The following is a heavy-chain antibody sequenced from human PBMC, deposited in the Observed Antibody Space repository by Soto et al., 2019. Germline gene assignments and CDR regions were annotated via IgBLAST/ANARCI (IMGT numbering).Heavy chain of an antibody. CDR3: ARANSSGWYYYYYGMDV. CDR1: GGTFSSYA. Sequence: QVQLVQSGAEVKKPGSSVKVSCKASGGTFSSYAISWVRQAPGQGLEWMGGIIPIFGTANYAQKFQGRVTITADESTSTGYMELSSLRSEDTAVYYCARANSSGWYYYYYGMDVWGQGTTVTVSS. CDR2: IIPIFGTA. D-gene: IGHD6-19*01. J-gene: IGHJ6*02. V-gene: IGHV1-69*01.